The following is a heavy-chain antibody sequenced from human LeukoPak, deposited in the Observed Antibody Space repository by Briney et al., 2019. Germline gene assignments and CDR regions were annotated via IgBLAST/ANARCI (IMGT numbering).Heavy chain of an antibody. D-gene: IGHD3-22*01. J-gene: IGHJ4*02. CDR1: GFTVSSNY. V-gene: IGHV3-66*01. Sequence: PGGSLRLSCAASGFTVSSNYMSWVRQAPGKGLEWVSVIYSGGSTYYADSVKGRLTISRDNSKNTLYLQMNSLRAEDTAVYYCARGFGPPYDSSGYYLYYWGQGTLVTVSS. CDR2: IYSGGST. CDR3: ARGFGPPYDSSGYYLYY.